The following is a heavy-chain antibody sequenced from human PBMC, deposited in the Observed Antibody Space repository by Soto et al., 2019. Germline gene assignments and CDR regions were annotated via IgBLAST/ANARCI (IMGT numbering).Heavy chain of an antibody. CDR2: ISAYNGNT. CDR3: ARDGSAAAGNYYYYGMDV. J-gene: IGHJ6*02. CDR1: GYTFTSYG. D-gene: IGHD6-13*01. V-gene: IGHV1-18*01. Sequence: ASVKVSCKASGYTFTSYGISWVRQAPGRGLEWMGWISAYNGNTNYAQKLQGRVTMTTDTSTSTAYMELRSLRSDDTAVYYCARDGSAAAGNYYYYGMDVWGQGTTVTVSS.